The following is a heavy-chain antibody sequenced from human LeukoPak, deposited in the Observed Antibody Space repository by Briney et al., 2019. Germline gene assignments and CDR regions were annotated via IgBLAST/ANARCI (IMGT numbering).Heavy chain of an antibody. CDR2: VNHSGST. Sequence: PSETLSLTCAVYGGSFSGHYWSWIRQPPGKGLEWIGEVNHSGSTNYNPSLESRVTISVDTSKNHFSLKLSSVTAADTAVYYCASGQYYDLWSGYYVDWGQGTLVTVSA. CDR3: ASGQYYDLWSGYYVD. CDR1: GGSFSGHY. V-gene: IGHV4-34*01. D-gene: IGHD3-3*01. J-gene: IGHJ4*02.